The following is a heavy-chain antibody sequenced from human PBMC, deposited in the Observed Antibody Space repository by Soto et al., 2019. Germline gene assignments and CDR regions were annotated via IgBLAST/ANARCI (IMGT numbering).Heavy chain of an antibody. CDR3: ARGVVVPAAPHLDYYYGMDV. Sequence: PSETLSLTCTVSGGSVSSGSYYWSWIRQPPGKGLEWIGYIYYSGSTNYNPSLKSRVTISVDTSKNQFSLKLSSVTAADTAVYYCARGVVVPAAPHLDYYYGMDVWGQGTTVTVSS. CDR2: IYYSGST. CDR1: GGSVSSGSYY. V-gene: IGHV4-61*01. J-gene: IGHJ6*02. D-gene: IGHD2-2*01.